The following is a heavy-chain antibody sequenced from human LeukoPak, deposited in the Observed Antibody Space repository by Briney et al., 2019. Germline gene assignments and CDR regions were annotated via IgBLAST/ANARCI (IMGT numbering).Heavy chain of an antibody. V-gene: IGHV1-18*01. D-gene: IGHD2-2*01. CDR3: ARVGGDIVVVPAAFDY. Sequence: APVKVSCKASGYTFTSYGISWVRQAPGQGLEWMGWISAYNGNTNYAQKLQGRVTMTTDTSTSTAYMELRSLRSDDTAVYYCARVGGDIVVVPAAFDYWGQGTLVTVSS. J-gene: IGHJ4*02. CDR2: ISAYNGNT. CDR1: GYTFTSYG.